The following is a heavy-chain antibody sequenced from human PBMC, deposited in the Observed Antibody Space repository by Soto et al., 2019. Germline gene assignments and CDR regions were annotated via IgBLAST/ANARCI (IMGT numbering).Heavy chain of an antibody. D-gene: IGHD3-9*01. CDR2: ISYDGSNK. Sequence: GGSLRLSCAASGFTFSSYAMHWVRQAPGKGLEWVAVISYDGSNKYYADSVKGRFTISRDNSKNTLYLQMNSLRAEDTAVYYCARGGTAYYDILTDYYGMDGWGQGTTVTVSS. CDR3: ARGGTAYYDILTDYYGMDG. J-gene: IGHJ6*02. CDR1: GFTFSSYA. V-gene: IGHV3-30-3*01.